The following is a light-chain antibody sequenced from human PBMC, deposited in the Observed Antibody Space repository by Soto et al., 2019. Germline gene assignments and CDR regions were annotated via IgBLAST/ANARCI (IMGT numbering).Light chain of an antibody. CDR2: DTS. J-gene: IGKJ5*01. Sequence: EMVLTQSPSTLSLAPVERATRSCWAIQSVSSSYLGCYQQKPGLAPRLLIYDTSSRATGIPDRFSGSGSGTDFTLTISRLEPEDFAVYYCQHYGSSPPITFGQGTRLEIK. V-gene: IGKV3D-20*01. CDR3: QHYGSSPPIT. CDR1: QSVSSSY.